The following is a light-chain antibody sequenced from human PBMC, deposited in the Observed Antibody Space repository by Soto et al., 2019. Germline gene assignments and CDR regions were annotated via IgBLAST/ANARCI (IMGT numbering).Light chain of an antibody. J-gene: IGKJ1*01. V-gene: IGKV1-5*01. CDR2: DAY. CDR3: QQYNSYAWT. CDR1: QSISSW. Sequence: DIQMTQSPSTLSASVGDRVTITCRASQSISSWLAWYQQKPGKAPKLLIYDAYSLESGVPSRFSGSGSGTEFTLTISSLQPDDFAPYYCQQYNSYAWTFGQGTKVEIK.